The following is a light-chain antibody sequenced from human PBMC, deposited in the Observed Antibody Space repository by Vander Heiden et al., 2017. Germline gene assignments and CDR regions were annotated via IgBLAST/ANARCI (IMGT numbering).Light chain of an antibody. CDR1: QSSSCW. CDR3: QQYNSYWT. J-gene: IGKJ1*01. V-gene: IGKV1-5*03. Sequence: DIQMNQSPSTLSASVGYRVTITCRARQSSSCWFAWYQQKPGKATKLLIDKASSLESGLPTRFSGSGSGTEFTLTSSSLQPDDFASYYCQQYNSYWTFGQGTKVEIK. CDR2: KAS.